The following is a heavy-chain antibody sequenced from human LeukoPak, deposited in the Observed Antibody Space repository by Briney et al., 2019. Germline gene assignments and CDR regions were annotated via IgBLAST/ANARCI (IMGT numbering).Heavy chain of an antibody. Sequence: GASLQIFSKGSGYSFTSYWIGWLSRMPGKGVEWMGIIYPGDSDTRYSPSFQGQVTISADKSISTAYLQWSSLKASDTAMYYCARRNYYARETHAFDIWGQGTMVTVSS. CDR3: ARRNYYARETHAFDI. V-gene: IGHV5-51*01. D-gene: IGHD3-10*01. CDR1: GYSFTSYW. CDR2: IYPGDSDT. J-gene: IGHJ3*02.